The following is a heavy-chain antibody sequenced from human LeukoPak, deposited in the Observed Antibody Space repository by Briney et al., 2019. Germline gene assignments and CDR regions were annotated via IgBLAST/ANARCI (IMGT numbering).Heavy chain of an antibody. CDR1: GGSISSSNW. CDR3: ARVITIFGVVNYFDY. Sequence: KASETLSLTCAVSGGSISSSNWWSWVRQPPGKGLEWIGEIYHSGSTNYNPSLKSRVTISVDKSKNQFSLKLSSVTAADTAVYYCARVITIFGVVNYFDYWGQGTLVTVSS. V-gene: IGHV4-4*02. D-gene: IGHD3-3*01. J-gene: IGHJ4*02. CDR2: IYHSGST.